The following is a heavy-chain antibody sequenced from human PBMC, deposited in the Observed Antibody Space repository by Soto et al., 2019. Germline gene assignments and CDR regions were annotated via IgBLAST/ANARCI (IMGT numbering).Heavy chain of an antibody. J-gene: IGHJ3*02. Sequence: EVQLVESGGGLVQPGGSLRLSCAASGFTVSINYMSWVRQAPGKGLEWVSVIYSGGSTYYADSVKGRFTISRDNSKNTLYLQMNSLRAEDTAVYYCAREDGYRGGDAFDIWGQGTMVTVSS. CDR1: GFTVSINY. CDR3: AREDGYRGGDAFDI. D-gene: IGHD5-12*01. V-gene: IGHV3-66*01. CDR2: IYSGGST.